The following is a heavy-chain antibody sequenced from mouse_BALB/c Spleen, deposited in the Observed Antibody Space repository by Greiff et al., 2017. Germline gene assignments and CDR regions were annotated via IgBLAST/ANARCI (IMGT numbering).Heavy chain of an antibody. V-gene: IGHV2-9*02. CDR1: GFSLTSYG. J-gene: IGHJ4*01. Sequence: QVHVKQSGPGLVAPSQSLSITCTVSGFSLTSYGVHWVRQPPGKGLEWLGVIWAGGSTNYNSALMSRLSISKDNSKSQVFLKMNSLQTDDTAMYYCARGCGGYAMDYWGQGTSVTVSS. CDR3: ARGCGGYAMDY. CDR2: IWAGGST.